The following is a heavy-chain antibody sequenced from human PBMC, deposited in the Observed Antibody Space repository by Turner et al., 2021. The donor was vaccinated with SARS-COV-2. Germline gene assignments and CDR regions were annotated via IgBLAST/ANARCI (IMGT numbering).Heavy chain of an antibody. CDR1: GGSISSSSFY. CDR3: AGRSPCFGVLIIFGGWFDP. CDR2: LYYSGST. V-gene: IGHV4-39*01. Sequence: GGSISSSSFYRGWIRQPPGKGLAWIGGLYYSGSTYYNPSLKSRVTLSVGTSKNQFTLKLSSVTDADTAVYYCAGRSPCFGVLIIFGGWFDPWGQGTLVTVSS. J-gene: IGHJ5*02. D-gene: IGHD3-3*01.